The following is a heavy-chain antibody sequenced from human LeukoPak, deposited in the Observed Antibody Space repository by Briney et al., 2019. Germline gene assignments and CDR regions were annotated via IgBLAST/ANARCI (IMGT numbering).Heavy chain of an antibody. D-gene: IGHD2-2*01. V-gene: IGHV3-48*03. J-gene: IGHJ4*02. CDR3: ARETDSTLFDY. Sequence: LSGGSLRLSCAASGFTFSSYEMNWVRQAPGKGLEWVSYISSSGSTKYYADSVRGRFTISRDNAKNSLYVQMNSLRAEDTAVYYCARETDSTLFDYWGQGTLVTVSS. CDR2: ISSSGSTK. CDR1: GFTFSSYE.